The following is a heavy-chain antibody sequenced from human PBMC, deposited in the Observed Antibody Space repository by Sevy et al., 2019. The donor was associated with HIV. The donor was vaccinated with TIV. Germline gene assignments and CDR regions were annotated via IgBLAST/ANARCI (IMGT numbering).Heavy chain of an antibody. CDR3: AKDLYYDTSLLDY. V-gene: IGHV3-23*01. CDR1: GFTFSTYA. CDR2: ISGTYGST. D-gene: IGHD3-22*01. Sequence: GGSLRLSCAASGFTFSTYAMSWVRQAPGKGLEWVSGISGTYGSTYYADSVKGRFTISRDNSKNTLYLQMNSLRAEDTALYYCAKDLYYDTSLLDYWGQGIRVTVSS. J-gene: IGHJ4*02.